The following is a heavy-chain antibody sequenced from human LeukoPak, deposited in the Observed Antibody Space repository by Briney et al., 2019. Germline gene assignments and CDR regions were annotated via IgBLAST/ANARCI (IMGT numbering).Heavy chain of an antibody. CDR3: AKSTLHIVVVPAASFDY. D-gene: IGHD2-2*01. CDR1: GFSFSSYW. Sequence: PGGSLRLSCAASGFSFSSYWVSWVRQAPGKGLEWVSGISWNSGSIGYADSVKGRFTISRDNAKNSLYLQMNSLRAEDTAVYYCAKSTLHIVVVPAASFDYWGQGTLVTVSS. V-gene: IGHV3-9*01. J-gene: IGHJ4*02. CDR2: ISWNSGSI.